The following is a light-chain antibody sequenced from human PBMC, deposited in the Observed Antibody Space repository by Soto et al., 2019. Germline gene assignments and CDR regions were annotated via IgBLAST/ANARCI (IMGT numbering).Light chain of an antibody. V-gene: IGKV1-39*01. CDR3: QQSSNLPWT. Sequence: DIQMTQSPSSLSASVGDSVTITCRTSQHVDRYLSCYQQIPGRAPKLLIYSASSLVSGVPPRFRGSASGTEFTLSISSLQREVFVTHPCQQSSNLPWTSVQGTQMDIK. J-gene: IGKJ1*01. CDR2: SAS. CDR1: QHVDRY.